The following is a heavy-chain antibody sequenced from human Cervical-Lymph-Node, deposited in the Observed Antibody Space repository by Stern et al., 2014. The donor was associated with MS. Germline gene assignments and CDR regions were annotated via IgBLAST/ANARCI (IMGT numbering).Heavy chain of an antibody. CDR3: ARDYEDTSMLFDH. CDR1: GFTFSSYG. D-gene: IGHD2-8*01. CDR2: ISYDGNHK. V-gene: IGHV3-30*03. J-gene: IGHJ4*02. Sequence: VQLEESGGAVVQPGRSLRLSCAASGFTFSSYGMHWVRPAPGKGLEWGTVISYDGNHKYYAASVKGRFTISRDNSKNTLHLQMNSVTPDDTAIYYCARDYEDTSMLFDHWGQGTLVTVSS.